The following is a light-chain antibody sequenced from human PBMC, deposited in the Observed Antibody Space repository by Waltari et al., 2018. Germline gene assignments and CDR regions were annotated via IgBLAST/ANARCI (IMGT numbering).Light chain of an antibody. Sequence: QSALTQPASLSGAPGQSITISCTGTRSDIGFITHVSWYQQHPGQAPRLLMYDVNSRPSGVSNRFSGSKSGNTASLTISGLQADDEAHYYCSAYTSSATLAFGGGTGLTVL. CDR3: SAYTSSATLA. CDR2: DVN. CDR1: RSDIGFITH. J-gene: IGLJ2*01. V-gene: IGLV2-14*03.